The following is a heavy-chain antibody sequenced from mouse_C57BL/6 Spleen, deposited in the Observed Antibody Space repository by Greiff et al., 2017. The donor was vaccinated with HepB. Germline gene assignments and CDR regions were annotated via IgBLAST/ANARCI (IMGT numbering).Heavy chain of an antibody. CDR2: IYPGDGDT. CDR3: ARREYYSHWYFDV. CDR1: GYAFSSYW. V-gene: IGHV1-80*01. Sequence: VQLQQSGAELVKPGASVKISCKASGYAFSSYWMNWVKQRPGKGLEWIGQIYPGDGDTNYNGKYKGKATLTADKSSSTAYLQLSSQTSEDSAVYFCARREYYSHWYFDVWGTGTTVTVSS. D-gene: IGHD1-1*01. J-gene: IGHJ1*03.